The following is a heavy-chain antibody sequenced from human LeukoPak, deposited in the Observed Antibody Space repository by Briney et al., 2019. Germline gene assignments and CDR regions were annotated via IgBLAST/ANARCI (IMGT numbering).Heavy chain of an antibody. D-gene: IGHD3-3*01. J-gene: IGHJ6*03. V-gene: IGHV3-7*01. Sequence: GRSLRLSCAASGFTFSSYWMTWVRQAPWKGLEWVANIREDGSEKYYVDSVKGRFTISRDNAKNSLYLQVNSLRAEDTAVYYCARLNYDFWSGVWEGYYMDVWGKGTTVTVSS. CDR2: IREDGSEK. CDR1: GFTFSSYW. CDR3: ARLNYDFWSGVWEGYYMDV.